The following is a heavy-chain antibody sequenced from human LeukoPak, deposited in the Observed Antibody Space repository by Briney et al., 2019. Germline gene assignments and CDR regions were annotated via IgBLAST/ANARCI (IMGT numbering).Heavy chain of an antibody. CDR1: AFTVSSNY. Sequence: QSGGSLRLSCAASAFTVSSNYMSWVRQAPGKGLEWVSVIYSGGSTYYAVSVKGRFTISRDNAKNSLYLQMNSLRAEDTAVYYCARVFIGDYGDYQFDYWGQGTLVTVSS. D-gene: IGHD4-17*01. V-gene: IGHV3-66*01. CDR2: IYSGGST. CDR3: ARVFIGDYGDYQFDY. J-gene: IGHJ4*02.